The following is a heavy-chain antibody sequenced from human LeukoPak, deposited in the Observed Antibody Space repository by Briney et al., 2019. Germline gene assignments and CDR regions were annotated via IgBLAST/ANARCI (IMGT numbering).Heavy chain of an antibody. J-gene: IGHJ4*02. CDR2: ISGRGNYV. D-gene: IGHD6-13*01. CDR3: ARSSIGATEIDY. Sequence: KSGGSLRLSCAASGFTFSDYFMSWVRQAPGKGLEWLSYISGRGNYVDYAESLKGRITISRDNAKNSLYLQMNSLRAEDTAVYYCARSSIGATEIDYWGQGTLVTVSS. V-gene: IGHV3-11*06. CDR1: GFTFSDYF.